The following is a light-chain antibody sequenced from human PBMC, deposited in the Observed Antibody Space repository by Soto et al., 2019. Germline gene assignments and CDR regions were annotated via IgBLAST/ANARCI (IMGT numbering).Light chain of an antibody. CDR1: SSDVGGYNY. CDR3: SSYTSSSTPGV. V-gene: IGLV2-14*01. Sequence: QSPLTQPASVSGSPGQSITISCTGTSSDVGGYNYVSWYQQHPGKAPKLMIYDVSNRPSGVSNRFSSSKSGNTASLTISGLQAEDEADYYCSSYTSSSTPGVFGGGTKVTVL. CDR2: DVS. J-gene: IGLJ2*01.